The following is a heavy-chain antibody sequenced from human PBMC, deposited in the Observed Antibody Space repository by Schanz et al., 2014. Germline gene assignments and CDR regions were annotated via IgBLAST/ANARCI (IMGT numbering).Heavy chain of an antibody. CDR3: ARDGGRDGYNLAFDV. CDR2: ISYDGSHK. CDR1: GFTFSNFA. V-gene: IGHV3-30*04. D-gene: IGHD5-12*01. Sequence: QVQLVESGGGVVQPGRSLRLSCAASGFTFSNFAIHWVRQAPGKGLEWVAVISYDGSHKDYADSVKGRFTISRDNSKNXLYLQMNSLRAEDTAVYFCARDGGRDGYNLAFDVWGQGTLVTVSS. J-gene: IGHJ3*01.